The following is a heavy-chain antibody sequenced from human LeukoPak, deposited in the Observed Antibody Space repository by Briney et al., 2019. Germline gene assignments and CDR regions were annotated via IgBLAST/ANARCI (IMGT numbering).Heavy chain of an antibody. CDR3: ARAIWGITMVRGVQPNWFDP. CDR1: GGTFSSYA. V-gene: IGHV1-69*04. J-gene: IGHJ5*02. Sequence: SVKVSCKASGGTFSSYAISWVRQAPGQGLEWMGRIIPILGIANYAQKFQGRVTITADKSTSTAYMELSSLRSEDTAVYYCARAIWGITMVRGVQPNWFDPWGQGTLVTVSS. CDR2: IIPILGIA. D-gene: IGHD3-10*01.